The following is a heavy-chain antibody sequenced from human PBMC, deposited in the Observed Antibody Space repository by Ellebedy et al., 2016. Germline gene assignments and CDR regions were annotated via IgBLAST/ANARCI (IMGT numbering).Heavy chain of an antibody. CDR3: ARPLLRAAVGTLLYFDY. V-gene: IGHV1-18*01. Sequence: ASVKVSCXASGYTFTSSGINWVRQAPGRGLEWMGWVSGYDGNTIYAQKFQGRVTMTRNTSISTAYMELSSLRSEDTAVYYCARPLLRAAVGTLLYFDYWGQGTLVTVSS. CDR2: VSGYDGNT. J-gene: IGHJ4*02. D-gene: IGHD6-13*01. CDR1: GYTFTSSG.